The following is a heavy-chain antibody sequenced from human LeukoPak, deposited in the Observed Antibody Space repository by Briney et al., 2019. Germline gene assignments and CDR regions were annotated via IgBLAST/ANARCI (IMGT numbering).Heavy chain of an antibody. CDR3: ASGWYYHYFGTDV. CDR2: MNPKSGDR. V-gene: IGHV1-8*01. CDR1: GDIFTTYD. J-gene: IGHJ6*02. Sequence: ASVKVFCKAPGDIFTTYDVHWVRQASGQGLEWMGWMNPKSGDRGYAQKFQDRVAMTMNNSIRTAYMELRGLQPEDTAVYYCASGWYYHYFGTDVWGQGTTVIVSS. D-gene: IGHD2-15*01.